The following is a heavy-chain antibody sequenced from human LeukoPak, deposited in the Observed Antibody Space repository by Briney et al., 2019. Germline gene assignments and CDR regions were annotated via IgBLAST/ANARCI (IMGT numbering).Heavy chain of an antibody. J-gene: IGHJ4*02. V-gene: IGHV1-46*01. CDR3: ARDNFGSSGWAGLGY. D-gene: IGHD6-19*01. CDR1: GYTFTSHC. Sequence: ASVKVSCKASGYTFTSHCIHWVRQAPGQGLEWMGLIHPSDGVTTYAQNFQGRVTVTRDTSTSTVYMEVSSLRSDDTAVYYCARDNFGSSGWAGLGYWGQGTLVTVSS. CDR2: IHPSDGVT.